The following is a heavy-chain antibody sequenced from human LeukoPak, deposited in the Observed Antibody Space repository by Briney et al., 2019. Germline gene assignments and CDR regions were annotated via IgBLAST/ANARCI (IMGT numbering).Heavy chain of an antibody. D-gene: IGHD2/OR15-2a*01. CDR3: ARGAYCNSGSCCLDY. CDR1: GFTVSSNY. CDR2: IYIGGAT. Sequence: GGSLRLSCVVSGFTVSSNYMSRVRQAPGKGLECVSVIYIGGATYYADSVKGRFTVSRDNSKNTLYLQMNSLRAEDTAVYYCARGAYCNSGSCCLDYWGQGTLVTVSS. V-gene: IGHV3-53*01. J-gene: IGHJ4*02.